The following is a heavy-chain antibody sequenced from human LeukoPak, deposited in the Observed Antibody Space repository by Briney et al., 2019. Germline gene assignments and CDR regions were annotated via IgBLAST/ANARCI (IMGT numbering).Heavy chain of an antibody. V-gene: IGHV1-69*13. J-gene: IGHJ4*02. CDR1: GGTFSSYA. D-gene: IGHD5-18*01. CDR3: ARGPRDTAMVHYFDY. Sequence: SVKVSCKASGGTFSSYAISWVRQAPGQGLEWMGGIIPIFGTANYAQKFQGRVTITADESTSTAYMELSSLRSEDTAVYYCARGPRDTAMVHYFDYWGQGTLVTASS. CDR2: IIPIFGTA.